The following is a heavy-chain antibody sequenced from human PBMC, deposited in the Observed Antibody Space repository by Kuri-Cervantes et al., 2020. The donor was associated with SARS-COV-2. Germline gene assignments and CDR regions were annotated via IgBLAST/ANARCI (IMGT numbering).Heavy chain of an antibody. D-gene: IGHD1-7*01. Sequence: GESLKISCAASGFTFSSYAMHWVRQAPGKGLEWVAFIRYDGSNKYYADSVKGRFTISRDNSKNTLYLQMNSLRAEDTAVYYCAKVENYGNAFDIWGQGTMVTVSS. V-gene: IGHV3-30*02. J-gene: IGHJ3*02. CDR3: AKVENYGNAFDI. CDR1: GFTFSSYA. CDR2: IRYDGSNK.